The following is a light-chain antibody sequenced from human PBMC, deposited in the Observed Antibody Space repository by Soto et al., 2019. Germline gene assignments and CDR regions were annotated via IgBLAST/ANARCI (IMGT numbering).Light chain of an antibody. CDR2: KAS. CDR1: QSISSW. CDR3: QQYGSSSPCT. Sequence: DIPMTQSPSTLSASVGDRVTITCRASQSISSWLAWYQQKPGRAPKLLIYKASSLETGVPSRFSGSGSGTEFTLIISSLQPDDFASYYCQQYGSSSPCTFGQGTKVEIK. J-gene: IGKJ1*01. V-gene: IGKV1-5*03.